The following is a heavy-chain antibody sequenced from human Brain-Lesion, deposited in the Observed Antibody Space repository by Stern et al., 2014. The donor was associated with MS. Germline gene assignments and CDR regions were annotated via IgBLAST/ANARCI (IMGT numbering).Heavy chain of an antibody. Sequence: QVQLQESGPGLVKPSQTLPLTCTVSGGSINSGGYYWSWIRQYPGKGLEWIGYIYYPGSAYSDPSLNSRLSMSIDTSKNQFSLNLNSVTAADTAVYYCARGARYSDSSGYYFYFDYWGQGTLVTVSS. CDR3: ARGARYSDSSGYYFYFDY. J-gene: IGHJ4*02. V-gene: IGHV4-31*03. CDR2: IYYPGSA. D-gene: IGHD3-22*01. CDR1: GGSINSGGYY.